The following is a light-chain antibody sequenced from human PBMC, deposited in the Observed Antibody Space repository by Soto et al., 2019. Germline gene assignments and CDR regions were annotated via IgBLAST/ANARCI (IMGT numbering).Light chain of an antibody. CDR3: QHYGTSPPYT. V-gene: IGKV3-20*01. J-gene: IGKJ2*01. Sequence: EIVLTQSPGTLSLSPGERATLSCRASQSVSSSSLAWYQQKPGQAPRPLIHGASNRATGIPDRFSGSGSGTDFTLTISRLEPEDFAVYYCQHYGTSPPYTFAQGTKLEIK. CDR1: QSVSSSS. CDR2: GAS.